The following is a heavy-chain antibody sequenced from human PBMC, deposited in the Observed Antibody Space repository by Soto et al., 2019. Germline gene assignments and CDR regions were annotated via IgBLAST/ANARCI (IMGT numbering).Heavy chain of an antibody. J-gene: IGHJ4*02. D-gene: IGHD2-15*01. CDR1: GFTFGNYW. CDR2: IKVDGSEK. V-gene: IGHV3-7*03. CDR3: AKANRHCSGNNCYYFDY. Sequence: GGSLRLSCAASGFTFGNYWMTWVRQAPGKELERVANIKVDGSEKYYVDSVKGRFIISRDNAKNSLYLQMNSLTAEDTAVYYCAKANRHCSGNNCYYFDYWGQGTLVTVSS.